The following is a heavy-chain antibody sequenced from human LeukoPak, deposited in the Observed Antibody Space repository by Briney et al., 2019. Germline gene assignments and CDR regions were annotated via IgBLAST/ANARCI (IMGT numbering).Heavy chain of an antibody. CDR2: MYYSGST. D-gene: IGHD2-2*01. V-gene: IGHV4-59*01. J-gene: IGHJ5*02. CDR1: GGSISSYY. CDR3: ARTTEDCSSTSCYQYWFDP. Sequence: SESLSLTCTVSGGSISSYYWSWIRQPPGKGLEWIGYMYYSGSTSYNPSLKSRVTMSVDTSKKQISLKVRSVTAADTAVYYCARTTEDCSSTSCYQYWFDPWGQGTLVTVSS.